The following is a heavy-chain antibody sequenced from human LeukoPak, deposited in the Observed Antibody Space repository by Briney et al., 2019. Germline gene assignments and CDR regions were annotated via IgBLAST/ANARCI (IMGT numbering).Heavy chain of an antibody. V-gene: IGHV3-74*01. Sequence: PGGSLRLSCAASGFTFSSYWMHWVRQAPGKGLVWVSRIKNDGSSTIYADSVRGRFSISRDNAKNTLYLQMNSLRHEDTAVYYCLRGAHYDTSGYYYWDQGALVTVSS. CDR3: LRGAHYDTSGYYY. CDR2: IKNDGSST. CDR1: GFTFSSYW. J-gene: IGHJ4*02. D-gene: IGHD3-22*01.